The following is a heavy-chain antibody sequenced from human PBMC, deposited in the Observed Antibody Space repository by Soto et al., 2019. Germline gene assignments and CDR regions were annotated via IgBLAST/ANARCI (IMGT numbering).Heavy chain of an antibody. Sequence: SVKVSFKASVFTFTSSAVQWVREARGQRLEWIGWIGVGSGNRHYAQKFQERVTITRDMSTNSAYMELSSLSSEDTAVYYCAALGVNFYPWGQGTLVTVSS. J-gene: IGHJ5*02. CDR2: IGVGSGNR. V-gene: IGHV1-58*01. D-gene: IGHD2-8*01. CDR3: AALGVNFYP. CDR1: VFTFTSSA.